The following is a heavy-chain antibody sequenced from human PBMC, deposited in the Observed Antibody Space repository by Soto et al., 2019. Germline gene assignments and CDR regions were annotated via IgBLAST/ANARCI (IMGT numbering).Heavy chain of an antibody. D-gene: IGHD6-25*01. CDR1: GFTFSSYW. CDR2: IKQDGSEK. V-gene: IGHV3-7*01. Sequence: EVQLVESGGGLVQPGGSLRLSCAASGFTFSSYWMSWVLQAPGKGLEWVANIKQDGSEKYYVDSVQGRFTISRDNAKHSLYLQMNRLRAEDTAVYYCARVTSWSGYYYYYYYMDVWGKGTTVTVSS. J-gene: IGHJ6*03. CDR3: ARVTSWSGYYYYYYYMDV.